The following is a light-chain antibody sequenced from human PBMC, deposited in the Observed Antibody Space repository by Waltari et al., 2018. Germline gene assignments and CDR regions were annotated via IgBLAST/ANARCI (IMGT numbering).Light chain of an antibody. CDR1: PSVLYSSNNKNY. J-gene: IGKJ4*01. Sequence: DIVMTQSPDSLAVSRGERATINCKSSPSVLYSSNNKNYLAWYQQTPGQSPQLLIYWASTRESGVPDRFSGSGSGTDFTLTISSLQAEDVAVYYCQQYYSTPRALTFGGGTKVEIK. V-gene: IGKV4-1*01. CDR2: WAS. CDR3: QQYYSTPRALT.